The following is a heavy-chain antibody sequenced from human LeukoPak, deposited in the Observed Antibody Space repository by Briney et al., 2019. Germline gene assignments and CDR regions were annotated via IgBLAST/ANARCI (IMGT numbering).Heavy chain of an antibody. Sequence: SVKVSCKASGGTFSSYAISWVRQAPGQGLEWMGGIIPIFGTANYAQKFQGRVTITTGESTSTAYMELSSLRSEDTAVYYCARSTTYYDFWSGSRLYYFDYWGQGTLVTVSS. J-gene: IGHJ4*02. CDR3: ARSTTYYDFWSGSRLYYFDY. D-gene: IGHD3-3*01. CDR2: IIPIFGTA. CDR1: GGTFSSYA. V-gene: IGHV1-69*05.